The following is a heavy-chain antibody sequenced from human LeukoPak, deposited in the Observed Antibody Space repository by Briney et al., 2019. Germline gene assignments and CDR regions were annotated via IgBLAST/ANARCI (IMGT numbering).Heavy chain of an antibody. Sequence: GGSLRLSCAASGFTFSNAWMSWVRQAPGKGLEWVGRIKSKTDGGTTDYAAPMKGRFTISRDDPKNTLYLQMNSLRGEDTAVYNCARCGGFLDYWGQGTLVTVSS. CDR1: GFTFSNAW. CDR2: IKSKTDGGTT. J-gene: IGHJ4*02. CDR3: ARCGGFLDY. V-gene: IGHV3-15*01. D-gene: IGHD3-16*01.